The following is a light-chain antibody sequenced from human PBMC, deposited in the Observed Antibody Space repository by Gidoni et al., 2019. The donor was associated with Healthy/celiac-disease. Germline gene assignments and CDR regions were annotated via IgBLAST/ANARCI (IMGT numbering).Light chain of an antibody. J-gene: IGKJ3*01. Sequence: DIQMTQSPSSLSASVGDRVTITCQASQDISNYLNWYQQTPGKAPKLLIYDASNLETGVPSRFSGSGSGTDFTCTISSLQPEDIATYYCQQYDNLPFTFGPGTKVDIK. CDR3: QQYDNLPFT. CDR2: DAS. CDR1: QDISNY. V-gene: IGKV1-33*01.